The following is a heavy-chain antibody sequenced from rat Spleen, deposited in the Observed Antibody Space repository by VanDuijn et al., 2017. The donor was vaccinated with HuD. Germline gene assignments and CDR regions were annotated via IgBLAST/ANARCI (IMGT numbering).Heavy chain of an antibody. J-gene: IGHJ2*01. CDR1: GFTFSDYY. CDR3: TTANNGGFSELYYFDY. D-gene: IGHD1-11*01. Sequence: EVQLVESDGGLVQPGRSLKLSCAASGFTFSDYYMAWVRQAPTKGLEWVATISPSGRRTSYRDSVKGRFTISRNTAESTLYLQMDSLRSEDTATYYCTTANNGGFSELYYFDYWGQGVMVTVSS. V-gene: IGHV5-27*01. CDR2: ISPSGRRT.